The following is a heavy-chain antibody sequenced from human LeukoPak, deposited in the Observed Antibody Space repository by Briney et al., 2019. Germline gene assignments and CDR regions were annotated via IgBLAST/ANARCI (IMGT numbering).Heavy chain of an antibody. Sequence: PGGSLRLSCAASGFTFSNYEMNWVRQAPGEGLEWVSFISSSGSTIYYADSVKGRFTLSRDNAKNSLYLQMNSLRAEDTAVYYCARSHIVVVTATPHYGMDVWGQGTTVTVSS. J-gene: IGHJ6*02. CDR3: ARSHIVVVTATPHYGMDV. CDR1: GFTFSNYE. CDR2: ISSSGSTI. V-gene: IGHV3-48*03. D-gene: IGHD2-21*02.